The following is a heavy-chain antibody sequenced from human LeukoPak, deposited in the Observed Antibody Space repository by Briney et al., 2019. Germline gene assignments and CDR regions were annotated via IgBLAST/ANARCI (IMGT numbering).Heavy chain of an antibody. Sequence: SETLSLTCAVSGGSISSGGYSWSWIRQPPGKGLEWIGYIYHSGSTYYNPSLKSRVTISVDRSKNQFSLKLSSVTAADTAVYFCARARRLYDSSSYYYFDYWGQGTLVTVSS. D-gene: IGHD3-22*01. CDR3: ARARRLYDSSSYYYFDY. CDR1: GGSISSGGYS. J-gene: IGHJ4*02. CDR2: IYHSGST. V-gene: IGHV4-30-2*01.